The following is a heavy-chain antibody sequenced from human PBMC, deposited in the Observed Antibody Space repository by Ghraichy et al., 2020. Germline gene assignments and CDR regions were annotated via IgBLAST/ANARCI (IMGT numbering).Heavy chain of an antibody. J-gene: IGHJ4*02. D-gene: IGHD2-15*01. Sequence: GGSLRLSCSASGFTFRYYAMSWVRQAPGRGLQLVSLITGDGINTYYIDSVKGRFTISRDNSQNTLYLQMISLRDEDTALYYCAKAPVASCSDATCYPLDCWGKGSLVTVSS. CDR3: AKAPVASCSDATCYPLDC. CDR1: GFTFRYYA. CDR2: ITGDGINT. V-gene: IGHV3-23*01.